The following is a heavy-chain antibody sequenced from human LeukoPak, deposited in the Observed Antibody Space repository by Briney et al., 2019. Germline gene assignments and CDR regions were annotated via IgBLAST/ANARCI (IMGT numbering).Heavy chain of an antibody. J-gene: IGHJ4*02. V-gene: IGHV4-34*01. Sequence: PSETLSLTCAVYGGSFSGYYWSWIRQPPGKGLEWIGEIKHSGSTNYNPSLKSRVTISVDTSKNQFSLKLSSVTAADTAVYYCARGAGNYYDSSGYYVPYFDYWGQGTLVTVSS. D-gene: IGHD3-22*01. CDR2: IKHSGST. CDR3: ARGAGNYYDSSGYYVPYFDY. CDR1: GGSFSGYY.